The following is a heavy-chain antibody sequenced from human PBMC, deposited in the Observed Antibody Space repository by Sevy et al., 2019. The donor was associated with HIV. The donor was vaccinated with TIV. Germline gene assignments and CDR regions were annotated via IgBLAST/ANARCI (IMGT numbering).Heavy chain of an antibody. V-gene: IGHV3-23*01. CDR1: GFTFSSYA. CDR2: ISGSGGST. Sequence: GGSLRLSCAASGFTFSSYAMRWVRQAPGKGLEWVSAISGSGGSTYYADSVKGRFTISRDNSKNTLYLQMNSLRAEDTAVYYCAKGNHIVVVTASLFDYWGQGTLVTVSS. D-gene: IGHD2-21*02. CDR3: AKGNHIVVVTASLFDY. J-gene: IGHJ4*02.